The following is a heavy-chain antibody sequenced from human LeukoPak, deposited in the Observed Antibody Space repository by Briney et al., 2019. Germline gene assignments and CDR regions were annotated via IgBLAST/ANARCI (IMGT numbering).Heavy chain of an antibody. Sequence: PGGSLRLSCAASGFTVSSYYMTWVRQAPGKGLEWVSVIYSGGSTYYADSVKGRVTISRDNSNNTVFLQINIVRAEDTAVYYCARSYSNHLFGMDVWGQGTTVTVSS. CDR3: ARSYSNHLFGMDV. V-gene: IGHV3-66*01. J-gene: IGHJ6*02. D-gene: IGHD4-11*01. CDR2: IYSGGST. CDR1: GFTVSSYY.